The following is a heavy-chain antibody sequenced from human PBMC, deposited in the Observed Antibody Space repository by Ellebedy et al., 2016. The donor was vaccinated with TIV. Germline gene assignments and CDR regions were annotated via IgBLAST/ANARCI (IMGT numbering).Heavy chain of an antibody. CDR1: GFTFSSYG. D-gene: IGHD1-1*01. Sequence: GESLKISCAASGFTFSSYGMHWVRQAPGKGLEWVSSISSSSSYIDYADSVKGRFTISRDNSKNTLYLQMNTLRAEDTALYYCARRDRVVGTDYWGQGTLVTVSS. CDR3: ARRDRVVGTDY. J-gene: IGHJ4*02. CDR2: ISSSSSYI. V-gene: IGHV3-21*04.